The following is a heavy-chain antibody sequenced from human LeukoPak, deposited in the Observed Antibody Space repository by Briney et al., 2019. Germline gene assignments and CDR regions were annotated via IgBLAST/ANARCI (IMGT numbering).Heavy chain of an antibody. CDR3: ARSHLGDHYYDSSGIGCCFDY. V-gene: IGHV4-39*07. Sequence: SETLSLTCTVSGGSISSSSYYWGWIRQPPGKGLEWIGSIYYSGSTNYNPSLKSRVTISVDTSKNQFSLKLSSVTAADTAVYYCARSHLGDHYYDSSGIGCCFDYWGQGTLVTVSS. D-gene: IGHD3-22*01. J-gene: IGHJ4*02. CDR2: IYYSGST. CDR1: GGSISSSSYY.